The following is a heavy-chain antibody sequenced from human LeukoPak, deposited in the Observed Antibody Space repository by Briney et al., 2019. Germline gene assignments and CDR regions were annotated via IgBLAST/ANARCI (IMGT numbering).Heavy chain of an antibody. J-gene: IGHJ4*02. Sequence: PGGSLRLSCAASGFTFSSYVMSWVRQAPGKGRAWVSAISGSGGSTYYADSVKGRFTVSRDNSKNTLYLQMNSLRAEDTAVYYCAKDAKYVFFDYWGQGTLVTVSS. CDR3: AKDAKYVFFDY. CDR1: GFTFSSYV. V-gene: IGHV3-23*01. D-gene: IGHD4/OR15-4a*01. CDR2: ISGSGGST.